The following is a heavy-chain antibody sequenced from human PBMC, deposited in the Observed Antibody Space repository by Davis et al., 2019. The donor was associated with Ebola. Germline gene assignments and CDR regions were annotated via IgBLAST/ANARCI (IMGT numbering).Heavy chain of an antibody. V-gene: IGHV4-59*12. CDR3: ARARAYNWFDP. Sequence: MPSETLSLTCTVAGGSITKSFWNWVRQSPGEGLEWIGYIYYRASPSYNPSFESRVTISVDTSKNQFSLKLSSVTAADTAVYYCARARAYNWFDPWGQGTLVTVSS. CDR1: GGSITKSF. CDR2: IYYRASP. J-gene: IGHJ5*02.